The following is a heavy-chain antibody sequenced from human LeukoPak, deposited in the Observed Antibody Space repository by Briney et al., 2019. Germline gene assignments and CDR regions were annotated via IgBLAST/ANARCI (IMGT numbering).Heavy chain of an antibody. Sequence: WGSLRLSCAASGFTFNNYWMHWVRQAPGMGLVWVSSIRFDGGDTAYADSAKGRFTISRDNAKNTMFLQMNNLRADDTAVYYCAKEIDGFDVWGQGTLVTVSS. V-gene: IGHV3-74*01. CDR2: IRFDGGDT. CDR1: GFTFNNYW. CDR3: AKEIDGFDV. J-gene: IGHJ3*01.